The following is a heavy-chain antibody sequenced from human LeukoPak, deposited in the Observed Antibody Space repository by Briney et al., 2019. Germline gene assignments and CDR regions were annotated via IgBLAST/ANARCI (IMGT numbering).Heavy chain of an antibody. J-gene: IGHJ4*02. CDR2: LNSNGGAA. V-gene: IGHV3-64*01. CDR1: GFTFSSHA. Sequence: GGSLRLSCVVSGFTFSSHAVHWVRQAPGKGLECVSALNSNGGAAYYALSVKGRFTISRDDSKNTLFLQMGSLRAEDMAVYYCARSVRGGTSGYYDYWGQGALVTVSS. CDR3: ARSVRGGTSGYYDY. D-gene: IGHD3-22*01.